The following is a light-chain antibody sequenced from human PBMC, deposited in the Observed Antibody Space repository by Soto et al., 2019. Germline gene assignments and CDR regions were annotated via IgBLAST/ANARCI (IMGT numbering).Light chain of an antibody. Sequence: DIQMTQSPSSLSASVGDRVTITCRASQSINKYINWYQQKPGKAPTLLIYAASTLQSGVPSRISGSGSGTDFTLTISSLQPEDFATYYCQQDLRPPLTFGPGTKVDIK. CDR3: QQDLRPPLT. CDR2: AAS. V-gene: IGKV1-39*01. CDR1: QSINKY. J-gene: IGKJ3*01.